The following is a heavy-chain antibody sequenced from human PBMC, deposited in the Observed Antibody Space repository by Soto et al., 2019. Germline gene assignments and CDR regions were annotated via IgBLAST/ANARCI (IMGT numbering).Heavy chain of an antibody. D-gene: IGHD5-12*01. Sequence: QVQLQESGPGLVKPSQTLSLTCTVSGGSISSGGYYWSWIRQHPGKGLEWIGYIYYSGSTYYNPSPKSRLTLSVDTSKNQFSLKLSSVTAADTAVYYCARGQGGYSGYDFAPWGQGTLVTVSS. V-gene: IGHV4-31*03. J-gene: IGHJ5*02. CDR2: IYYSGST. CDR1: GGSISSGGYY. CDR3: ARGQGGYSGYDFAP.